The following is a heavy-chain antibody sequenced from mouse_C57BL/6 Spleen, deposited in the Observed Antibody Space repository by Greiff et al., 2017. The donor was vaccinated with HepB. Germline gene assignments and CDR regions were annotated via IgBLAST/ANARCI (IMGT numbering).Heavy chain of an antibody. CDR3: ARSAYYDYDADY. Sequence: DVKLVESGGGLVKPGGSLKLSCAASGFTFSSYTMSWVRQTPEKRLEWVATISGGGGNTYYPDSVKGRFTISRDNAKNTLYLQMSSLRSEDTALYYCARSAYYDYDADYWGQGTTLTVSS. CDR2: ISGGGGNT. D-gene: IGHD2-4*01. V-gene: IGHV5-9*01. CDR1: GFTFSSYT. J-gene: IGHJ2*01.